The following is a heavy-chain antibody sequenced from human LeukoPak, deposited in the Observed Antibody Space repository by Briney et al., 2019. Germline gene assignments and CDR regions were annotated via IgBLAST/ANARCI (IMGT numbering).Heavy chain of an antibody. V-gene: IGHV3-11*04. CDR3: ARPVPAAMPVIGYNWFDP. D-gene: IGHD2-2*01. J-gene: IGHJ5*02. Sequence: GGSLRLSCAASGFTLSDYYMSWIRQAPGKGLEWVSYISSSGSTIYYADSVKGRFTISRDNAKNSLYLQMNSLRAEDTAVYYCARPVPAAMPVIGYNWFDPWGQGTLVTVSS. CDR1: GFTLSDYY. CDR2: ISSSGSTI.